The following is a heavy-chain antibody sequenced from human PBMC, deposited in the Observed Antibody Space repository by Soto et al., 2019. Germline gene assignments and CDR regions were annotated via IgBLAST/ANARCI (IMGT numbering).Heavy chain of an antibody. J-gene: IGHJ4*02. V-gene: IGHV6-1*01. Sequence: SQTLSLTCAISGDSVSSNSAALNWIRQSPSRGLEWLGRTYYRSKWHNDYAVSVKSRITINPDTSKNQFSLQLNSVTPEDTAVYYCAQAKDSTPGAFDYWGQGTLVTVSS. CDR2: TYYRSKWHN. CDR1: GDSVSSNSAA. D-gene: IGHD2-15*01. CDR3: AQAKDSTPGAFDY.